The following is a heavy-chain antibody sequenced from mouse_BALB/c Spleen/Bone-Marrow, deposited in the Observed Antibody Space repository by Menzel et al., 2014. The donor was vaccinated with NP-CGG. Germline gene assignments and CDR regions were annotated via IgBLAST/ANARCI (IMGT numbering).Heavy chain of an antibody. CDR1: GFDFGRYW. J-gene: IGHJ2*01. V-gene: IGHV4-2*02. CDR2: INPGSSTI. CDR3: ARLGYYGYHDN. Sequence: EVKLQESGGGLVQPGGSLNLACVASGFDFGRYWMSWARQAPGKGLEWIGEINPGSSTINYSPSLKDKFIMSRDNAKNTLYLQMRKVRSEDTALYYCARLGYYGYHDNRGQGTTLTASS. D-gene: IGHD1-2*01.